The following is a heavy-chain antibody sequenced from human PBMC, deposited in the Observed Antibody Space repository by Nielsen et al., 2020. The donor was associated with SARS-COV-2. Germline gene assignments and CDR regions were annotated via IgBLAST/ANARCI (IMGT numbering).Heavy chain of an antibody. V-gene: IGHV3-48*02. CDR1: GFTFSSYS. J-gene: IGHJ4*02. D-gene: IGHD5-18*01. Sequence: GESLKISCAASGFTFSSYSMNWVRQAPGKGLEWVSYISSSSSTIYYADSVKGRFTISRDNAKNSLYLQMNSLRDEDTAVYYCAAPRAAMLYWGQGTLVTVSS. CDR3: AAPRAAMLY. CDR2: ISSSSSTI.